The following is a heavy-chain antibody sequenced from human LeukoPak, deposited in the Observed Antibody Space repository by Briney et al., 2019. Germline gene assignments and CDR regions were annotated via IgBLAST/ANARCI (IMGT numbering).Heavy chain of an antibody. V-gene: IGHV4-39*07. CDR3: ARAKYRPRTNFDY. D-gene: IGHD2-8*01. J-gene: IGHJ4*02. Sequence: SETLSLTCTVSGDFISSHNYYWVWVRQPPGKGLEWIGSIYYGGNTDYNPSLKSRVTISVDTSKNQFSLKLSSVTAADTAVYYCARAKYRPRTNFDYWGQGTLVTVSS. CDR2: IYYGGNT. CDR1: GDFISSHNYY.